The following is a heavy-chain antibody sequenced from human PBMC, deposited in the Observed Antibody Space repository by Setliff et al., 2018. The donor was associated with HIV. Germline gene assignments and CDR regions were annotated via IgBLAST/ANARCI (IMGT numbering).Heavy chain of an antibody. CDR3: ARRIDNSGTFPDKNWFDP. CDR1: GGSISTSY. CDR2: IYISGTT. J-gene: IGHJ5*02. V-gene: IGHV4-4*09. Sequence: NPSDTLSLTCTVSGGSISTSYWNWIRQPPGKGLEWIAYIYISGTTNYNPSLKSRVTRSLDTSRNQFSLKLGSVTAADTAMYYCARRIDNSGTFPDKNWFDPWGQGTLVTVSS. D-gene: IGHD3-10*01.